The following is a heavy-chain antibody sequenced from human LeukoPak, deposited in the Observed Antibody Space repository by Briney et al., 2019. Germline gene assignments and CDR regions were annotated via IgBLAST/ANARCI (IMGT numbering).Heavy chain of an antibody. V-gene: IGHV4-59*08. Sequence: SSETLSLTCTVSSSSITSQYWYWSWIRQPPGKGLEWIGYIYYTGNTNYNPSLKSRVTISLDTSKNQFSLKLNSVTAAAADTAVYYCAGGYYYDRSGPGAFDIWGQGTMVTVSS. D-gene: IGHD3-22*01. J-gene: IGHJ3*02. CDR1: SSSITSQY. CDR3: AGGYYYDRSGPGAFDI. CDR2: IYYTGNT.